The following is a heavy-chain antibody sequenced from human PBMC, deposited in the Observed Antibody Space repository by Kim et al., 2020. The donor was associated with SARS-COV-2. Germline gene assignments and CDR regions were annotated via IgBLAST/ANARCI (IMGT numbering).Heavy chain of an antibody. V-gene: IGHV4-30-4*01. CDR3: ARSMIVVVITPGWWFDP. CDR2: IYYSGST. D-gene: IGHD3-22*01. CDR1: GGSISSGDYY. J-gene: IGHJ5*02. Sequence: SETLSLTCTVSGGSISSGDYYWSWIRQPPGKGLEWIGYIYYSGSTYYNPSLKSRVTISVDTSKNQFSLKLSSVTAADTAVYYCARSMIVVVITPGWWFDPWGQGTLVTVSS.